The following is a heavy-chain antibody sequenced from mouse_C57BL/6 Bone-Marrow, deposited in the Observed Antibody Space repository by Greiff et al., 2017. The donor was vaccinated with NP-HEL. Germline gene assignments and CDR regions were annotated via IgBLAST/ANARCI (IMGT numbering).Heavy chain of an antibody. V-gene: IGHV1-80*01. CDR2: IYPGDGDT. CDR3: ASYYGSSPFDY. J-gene: IGHJ2*01. D-gene: IGHD1-1*01. Sequence: QVQLQQSGAELVKPGASVKISCKASGYAFSSYWMNWVKQRPGKGLEWIGQIYPGDGDTNYNGKFKGKATLTADKASSPAYMQLSSLTSEDSAVYFCASYYGSSPFDYWGQGTTLTVSS. CDR1: GYAFSSYW.